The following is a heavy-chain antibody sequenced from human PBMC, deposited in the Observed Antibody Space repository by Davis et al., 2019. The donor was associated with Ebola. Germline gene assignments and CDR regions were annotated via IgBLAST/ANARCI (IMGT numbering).Heavy chain of an antibody. CDR3: TGGGYQIDY. V-gene: IGHV3-11*01. D-gene: IGHD3-16*01. J-gene: IGHJ4*02. CDR1: GFTFSDYY. Sequence: PGGSLRLSCAASGFTFSDYYMSWIRQAPGKGLEWVSYISSSGRTTYYADSVRGRFTISRDNSKNTLYLQVNSLTAEDTAVYYCTGGGYQIDYWGQGTPLTVSS. CDR2: ISSSGRTT.